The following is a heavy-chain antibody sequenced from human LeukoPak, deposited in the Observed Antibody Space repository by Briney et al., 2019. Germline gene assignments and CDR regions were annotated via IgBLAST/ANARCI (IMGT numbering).Heavy chain of an antibody. CDR2: VNADGGNT. D-gene: IGHD1-26*01. CDR3: TKRVKYGGTWDHFAD. Sequence: GGSLRLSCAASGFTFENYRMSWVRQAPGKGLEWVSTVNADGGNTYYADSVKGRFTISRDNSKSTLILQVNSLRVEDTALYYCTKRVKYGGTWDHFADWGQGTLVTVSS. V-gene: IGHV3-23*01. J-gene: IGHJ4*02. CDR1: GFTFENYR.